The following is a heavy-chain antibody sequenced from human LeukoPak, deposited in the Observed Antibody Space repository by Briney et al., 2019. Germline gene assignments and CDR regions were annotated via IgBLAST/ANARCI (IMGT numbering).Heavy chain of an antibody. CDR1: GFTFSSYA. J-gene: IGHJ5*02. CDR2: ISSNGGST. D-gene: IGHD2-2*01. CDR3: ARDQFSYCSSTSCFPLTT. Sequence: GGSLRLSCAASGFTFSSYAMHWVRQAPGKGLEYVSAISSNGGSTYYANSVKGRFTICRDNSKNTLYLQMGDLRAEDMAVYYCARDQFSYCSSTSCFPLTTWGQGTLVTVSS. V-gene: IGHV3-64*01.